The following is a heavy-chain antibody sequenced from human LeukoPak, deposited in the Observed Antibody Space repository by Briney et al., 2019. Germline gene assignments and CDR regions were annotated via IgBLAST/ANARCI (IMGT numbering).Heavy chain of an antibody. Sequence: ASVKVSCKASGYTFSGHYMHWVRQAPGQGLEWMGWINPNSGGTNYAQKFQGRVTMTRDTSISTAYMELSRLRSDDTAVYYCARYLRGSGWYGKWFDPWGQGTLVTVSS. J-gene: IGHJ5*02. CDR2: INPNSGGT. D-gene: IGHD6-19*01. V-gene: IGHV1-2*02. CDR3: ARYLRGSGWYGKWFDP. CDR1: GYTFSGHY.